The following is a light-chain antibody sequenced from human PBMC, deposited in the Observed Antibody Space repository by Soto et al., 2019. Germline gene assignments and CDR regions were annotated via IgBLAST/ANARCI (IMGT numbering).Light chain of an antibody. CDR1: QDIKNE. J-gene: IGKJ2*01. CDR2: AAF. Sequence: AIQMPQSPSSLSASVGDRVTITCRARQDIKNELGWYQQKPGKAPKFLIYAAFSLQRGVPSRFSGSGPGTDFTLTITSLQPEDFATYYCLQDSKYPRTFGQGTNLDIK. V-gene: IGKV1-6*01. CDR3: LQDSKYPRT.